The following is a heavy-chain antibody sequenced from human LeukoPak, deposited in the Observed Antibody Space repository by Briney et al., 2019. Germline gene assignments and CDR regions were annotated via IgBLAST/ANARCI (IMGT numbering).Heavy chain of an antibody. Sequence: PGGSPRLSCAASGFTFSSYSMNWVRQAPGKGLEWLSYISSGSRTIYYADSVKGRFTISRDNAKNSLYLQMNSLRAEDTAVYYCARDEFKVGATTTLPDYWGQGTLVTVSS. J-gene: IGHJ4*02. CDR1: GFTFSSYS. CDR3: ARDEFKVGATTTLPDY. CDR2: ISSGSRTI. D-gene: IGHD1-26*01. V-gene: IGHV3-48*04.